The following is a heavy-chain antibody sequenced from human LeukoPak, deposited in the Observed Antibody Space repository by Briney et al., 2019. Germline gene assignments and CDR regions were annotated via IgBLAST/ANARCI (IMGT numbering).Heavy chain of an antibody. CDR1: GDSINSLDL. D-gene: IGHD3-22*01. Sequence: SGTLSLTCTVSGDSINSLDLWSWVRQPPGKGLEWIGGMYLSGTTHSNPSVKSRVTISIDKSKNQFFLNLSSVTAADTAVYYCAGLVGRYSSGLYYYYFDYWGQGTLVTVSS. CDR3: AGLVGRYSSGLYYYYFDY. V-gene: IGHV4-4*02. J-gene: IGHJ4*02. CDR2: MYLSGTT.